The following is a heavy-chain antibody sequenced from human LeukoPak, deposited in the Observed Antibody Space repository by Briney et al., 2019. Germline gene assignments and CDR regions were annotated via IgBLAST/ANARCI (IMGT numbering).Heavy chain of an antibody. D-gene: IGHD3-22*01. CDR1: GGTFSSYA. CDR2: IIPILGIA. V-gene: IGHV1-69*04. Sequence: GASVKVSYKASGGTFSSYAISWVRQAPGQGLEWMGRIIPILGIANYAQKFQGRVTITADKSTSTAYMELSSLRSEGTAVYYCAREGDSSGYYYWDWFDPWGQGTLVTVSS. J-gene: IGHJ5*02. CDR3: AREGDSSGYYYWDWFDP.